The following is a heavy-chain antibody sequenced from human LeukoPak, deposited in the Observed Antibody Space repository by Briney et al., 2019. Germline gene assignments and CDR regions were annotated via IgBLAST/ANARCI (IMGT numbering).Heavy chain of an antibody. CDR1: GFTFSDYY. CDR3: ASEGYSSSRGAFDI. J-gene: IGHJ3*02. Sequence: PGGSLRLSCAASGFTFSDYYMSWIRQAPGKGLEWVSYISSSGSTIYYADSVKGRFTISRDNAKNSLYLQMNSLRAEDTAVYYCASEGYSSSRGAFDIWGQGTMVTVSS. V-gene: IGHV3-11*04. CDR2: ISSSGSTI. D-gene: IGHD6-13*01.